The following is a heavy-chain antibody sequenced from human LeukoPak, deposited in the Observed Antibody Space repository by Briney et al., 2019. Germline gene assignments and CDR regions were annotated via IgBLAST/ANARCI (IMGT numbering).Heavy chain of an antibody. CDR2: ISGSGGST. CDR3: AKPTLGIAVADY. V-gene: IGHV3-23*01. J-gene: IGHJ4*02. Sequence: GGSLRLSCAVSGFTFSSFAMSWVRQAPGKGLEWVSAISGSGGSTYYADSAKGRFTISRDNSKNTLYLQMNSLRAEDTAVYYCAKPTLGIAVADYWGQGTLVTVSS. CDR1: GFTFSSFA. D-gene: IGHD6-19*01.